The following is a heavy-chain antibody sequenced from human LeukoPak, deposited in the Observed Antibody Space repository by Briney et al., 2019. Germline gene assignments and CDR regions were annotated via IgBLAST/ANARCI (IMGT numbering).Heavy chain of an antibody. Sequence: GGSLRLSCAASGFTFSDYYMSWIRQAPGKGLELISHISSSGSPIDYADSVKGRFTISRDNAKNSLYLQMNSLRAEDTAVYYCAREPFYYGTTGYSYYFDYWGQGTLVTVSS. CDR2: ISSSGSPI. V-gene: IGHV3-11*01. CDR1: GFTFSDYY. J-gene: IGHJ4*02. D-gene: IGHD3-22*01. CDR3: AREPFYYGTTGYSYYFDY.